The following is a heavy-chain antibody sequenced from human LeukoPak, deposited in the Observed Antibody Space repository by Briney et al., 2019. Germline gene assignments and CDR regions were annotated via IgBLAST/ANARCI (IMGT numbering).Heavy chain of an antibody. Sequence: SVKVSCKASGYTFTSYDINWVRQATGQGLEWMGRIIPIFGTANYAQKFQGRVTITTDESTSTAYMELSSLRSEDTAVYYCARDSSSWGWGQGTLSPSPQ. J-gene: IGHJ4*02. CDR2: IIPIFGTA. V-gene: IGHV1-69*05. CDR3: ARDSSSWG. CDR1: GYTFTSYD. D-gene: IGHD6-13*01.